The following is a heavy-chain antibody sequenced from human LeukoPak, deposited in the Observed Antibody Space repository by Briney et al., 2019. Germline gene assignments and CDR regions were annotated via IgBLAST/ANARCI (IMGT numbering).Heavy chain of an antibody. Sequence: GASVKVSCKASGYTFTGYYMHWVRQAPGQGLEWMGWINPNSGGTNYAQKFQGRVTMTRDTSISTAYMELSRLRSDDTAVYYCARDGSISGYPGFDYWGQGTLVTVSS. D-gene: IGHD3-22*01. CDR1: GYTFTGYY. V-gene: IGHV1-2*02. CDR2: INPNSGGT. CDR3: ARDGSISGYPGFDY. J-gene: IGHJ4*02.